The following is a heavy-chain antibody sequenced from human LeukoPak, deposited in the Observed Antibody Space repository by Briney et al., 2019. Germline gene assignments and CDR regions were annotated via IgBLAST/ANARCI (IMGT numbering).Heavy chain of an antibody. CDR1: GGSISSYY. V-gene: IGHV4-59*01. D-gene: IGHD6-19*01. CDR2: IYYSGST. CDR3: ARAIAVAGLAWFDP. Sequence: PSETLSLTCTVSGGSISSYYWSWIRQPPGKGLEWIGYIYYSGSTNYNPSLKSRVTISVDTSKNKFSLKLSSVTAADTAVYYCARAIAVAGLAWFDPWGQGALVTVSS. J-gene: IGHJ5*02.